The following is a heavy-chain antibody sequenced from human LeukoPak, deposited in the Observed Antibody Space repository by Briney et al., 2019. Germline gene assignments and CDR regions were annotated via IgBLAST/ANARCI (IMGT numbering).Heavy chain of an antibody. CDR1: GFTVSSNY. D-gene: IGHD2-15*01. J-gene: IGHJ6*04. CDR3: ARDNGSGGSCYYYYGMDV. CDR2: IYSGGST. Sequence: GGSLRLSCAASGFTVSSNYMSWVRQAPGKGLEWVSVIYSGGSTYYADSVKGRFTISRDNSKNTLYLQMNSLRAEDTAVYYCARDNGSGGSCYYYYGMDVWAKGTRFTVSS. V-gene: IGHV3-53*01.